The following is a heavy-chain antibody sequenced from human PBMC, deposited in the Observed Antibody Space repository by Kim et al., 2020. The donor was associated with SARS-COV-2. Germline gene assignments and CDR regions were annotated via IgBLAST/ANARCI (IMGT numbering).Heavy chain of an antibody. CDR1: EFTFSTYW. V-gene: IGHV3-7*01. Sequence: GGSLRLSCAASEFTFSTYWMSWVRQAPGKGLYWVANIKQDGSEKYYVDSVKGRFTISRDNAKNSLFLQMNSLRAEDTAVYYCARDYDILTGAGYYYYGMDVWAQGTTVTVSS. D-gene: IGHD3-9*01. CDR2: IKQDGSEK. J-gene: IGHJ6*02. CDR3: ARDYDILTGAGYYYYGMDV.